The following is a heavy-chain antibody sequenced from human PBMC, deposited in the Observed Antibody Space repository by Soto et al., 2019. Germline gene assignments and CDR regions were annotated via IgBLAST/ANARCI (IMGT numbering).Heavy chain of an antibody. V-gene: IGHV3-21*01. J-gene: IGHJ6*02. CDR3: AREYNDFWSGLSYGMDV. D-gene: IGHD3-3*01. Sequence: GGSLRLSCAASGFTFSSYSMNWVRQAPGKGLEWVSSISSSSSYIYYADSVKGRFTISRDNAKNSLYLQMNSLRAEDTAVYYCAREYNDFWSGLSYGMDVWGQGTTVTVSS. CDR2: ISSSSSYI. CDR1: GFTFSSYS.